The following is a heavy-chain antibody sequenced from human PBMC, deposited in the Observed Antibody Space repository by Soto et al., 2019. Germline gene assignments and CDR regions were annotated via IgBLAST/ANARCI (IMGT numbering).Heavy chain of an antibody. Sequence: ASVKVSCKASGYTFTSYYMHWVRQAPGQGLEWMGIINPSGGSTSYAQKFQGRVTMTRDTSTSTVYMELSSLRSEDTAVYYCARGGYSYGWAGYYYSMDVWGQGTTVTVSS. CDR3: ARGGYSYGWAGYYYSMDV. CDR2: INPSGGST. J-gene: IGHJ6*02. V-gene: IGHV1-46*01. CDR1: GYTFTSYY. D-gene: IGHD5-18*01.